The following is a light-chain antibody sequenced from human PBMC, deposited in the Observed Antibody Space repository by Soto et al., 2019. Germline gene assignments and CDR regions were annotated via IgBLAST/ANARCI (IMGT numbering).Light chain of an antibody. CDR3: LQHNTYPRT. V-gene: IGKV1-9*01. CDR1: QGISSY. J-gene: IGKJ1*01. Sequence: DIQLTQSPSFLSASLGDRVTLTCRASQGISSYLAWYKQKPGKAPKLLSYAASSLHSGVPSRFSGSGSGTDFTLTISSLKPEDFATYYCLQHNTYPRTFGQGTKVDIK. CDR2: AAS.